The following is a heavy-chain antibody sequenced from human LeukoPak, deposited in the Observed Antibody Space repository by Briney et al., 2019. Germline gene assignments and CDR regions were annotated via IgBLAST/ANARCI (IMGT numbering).Heavy chain of an antibody. D-gene: IGHD3-22*01. Sequence: GGSLRLSCAASGFTFSSYAMSWVRQAPGKGLEWVSAISGSGGSTYYADSVKGRFTISRDNSKNTLYLQMNSLRAEDTAVYYCARGPRYYYDSSGYYPFDYWGQGTLVTVSS. CDR3: ARGPRYYYDSSGYYPFDY. J-gene: IGHJ4*02. V-gene: IGHV3-23*01. CDR1: GFTFSSYA. CDR2: ISGSGGST.